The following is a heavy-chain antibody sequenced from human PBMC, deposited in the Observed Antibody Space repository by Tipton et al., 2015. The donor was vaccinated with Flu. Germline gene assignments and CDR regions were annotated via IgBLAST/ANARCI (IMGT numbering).Heavy chain of an antibody. J-gene: IGHJ1*01. V-gene: IGHV3-30-3*01. CDR2: ISYDGSNK. Sequence: QVQLVQSGGSVVQPGGSLRLSCAASGFTFSSYAMHWVHQAPGKGLEWVAVISYDGSNKYYADSVKGRFTISRDNSKNALYLQMNSLRAEDTAVYYCARGGIGTSSSWILGGYFQHWGQGTLVIVSS. D-gene: IGHD6-13*01. CDR3: ARGGIGTSSSWILGGYFQH. CDR1: GFTFSSYA.